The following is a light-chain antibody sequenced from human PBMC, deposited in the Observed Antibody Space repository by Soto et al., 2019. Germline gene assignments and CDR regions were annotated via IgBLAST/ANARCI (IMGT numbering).Light chain of an antibody. V-gene: IGKV3-20*01. CDR3: HHYGNSPQT. J-gene: IGKJ1*01. CDR2: GAS. Sequence: EIVLTQSPGTQSLSPGERATLSCRASQSVISSSLAWYQQKPGQAPRLLIYGASSRATGIPDRFSGSGSGTDFTLTISRLEPEDFAVYYCHHYGNSPQTFGQGSRVEI. CDR1: QSVISSS.